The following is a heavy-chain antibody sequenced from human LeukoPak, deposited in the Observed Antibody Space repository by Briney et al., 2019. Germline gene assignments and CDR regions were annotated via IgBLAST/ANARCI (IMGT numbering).Heavy chain of an antibody. Sequence: GGSLRLSCAASGFTVSSNYMSWVRQAPGKGLEWVSVIYSGGSTYYADSVKGRFTISRDNSKNTLYLQMNSLRAEDTAVYYCARAPYGSGSNFDYWGQGTLVTVSS. CDR2: IYSGGST. D-gene: IGHD3-10*01. J-gene: IGHJ4*02. CDR1: GFTVSSNY. CDR3: ARAPYGSGSNFDY. V-gene: IGHV3-53*05.